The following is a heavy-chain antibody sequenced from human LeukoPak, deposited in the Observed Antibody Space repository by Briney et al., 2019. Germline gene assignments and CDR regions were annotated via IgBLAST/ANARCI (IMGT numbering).Heavy chain of an antibody. CDR2: INHSGST. CDR1: GGSFSRYY. V-gene: IGHV4-34*01. D-gene: IGHD3-3*01. CDR3: ARGYERFLEWLPWFDP. J-gene: IGHJ5*02. Sequence: SDTLSLTCAVNGGSFSRYYWSWIRQPPGKGLEWIGEINHSGSTNYNPSLKSRVTISVDTSKNQFSLKLSSVTAADTAVYYCARGYERFLEWLPWFDPWGQGTLVTVSS.